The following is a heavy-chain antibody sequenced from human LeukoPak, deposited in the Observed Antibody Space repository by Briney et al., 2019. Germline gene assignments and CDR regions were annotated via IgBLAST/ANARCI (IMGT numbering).Heavy chain of an antibody. D-gene: IGHD3-3*01. V-gene: IGHV3-11*01. CDR3: ARDERLLSFLK. J-gene: IGHJ4*02. CDR2: ISSSGSTI. Sequence: GGSLRLSCATSGFTFSTYNMNGIRQAPGKGLEWVSYISSSGSTIYYADSVKGRFTISRDNAKNSLYLQMNSLRAEDTAVYYCARDERLLSFLKWGQGTLVTVSS. CDR1: GFTFSTYN.